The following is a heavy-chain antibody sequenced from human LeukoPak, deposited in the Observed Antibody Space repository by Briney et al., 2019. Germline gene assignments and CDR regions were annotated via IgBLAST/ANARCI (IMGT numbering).Heavy chain of an antibody. CDR2: ISYSGST. V-gene: IGHV4-59*01. CDR3: VAGGGNFNY. D-gene: IGHD2-15*01. J-gene: IGHJ4*02. Sequence: PSETLSLTCTVSGGSISSYYWSWLRQPPGKGLEWIGYISYSGSTNYNPSLKGRVTISVDTSKNQFSLKLSSVTAADTAVYYCVAGGGNFNYWGQGTLVTVSS. CDR1: GGSISSYY.